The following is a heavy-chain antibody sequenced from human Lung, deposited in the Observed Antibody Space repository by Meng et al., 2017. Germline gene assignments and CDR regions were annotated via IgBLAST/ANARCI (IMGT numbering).Heavy chain of an antibody. J-gene: IGHJ4*02. Sequence: QRHLRQGGAGQLRPPESLCLTCAVYGGSISGSYWSWIRQSPAKGLEWIGKINNGGSTNYNPSLESRVTISVDTPKNQFSLRLTSMTVADTAVYYCARERHSTIIRGVIDFWGQGALVTVSS. D-gene: IGHD3-10*01. CDR3: ARERHSTIIRGVIDF. V-gene: IGHV4-34*01. CDR2: INNGGST. CDR1: GGSISGSY.